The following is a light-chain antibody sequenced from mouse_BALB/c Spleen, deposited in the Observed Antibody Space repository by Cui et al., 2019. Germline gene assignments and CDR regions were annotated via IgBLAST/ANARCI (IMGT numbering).Light chain of an antibody. V-gene: IGKV12-46*01. CDR3: QHFWGTPPM. Sequence: DIQMTQSPASLSVSVGETVTITCRASENIYSNLAWYQQKQGKSPQLLVYAATNLADGVPSRFSGSGSGTQYSLKINSLQSEDFGSYYCQHFWGTPPMFGGGTKLEIK. CDR1: ENIYSN. J-gene: IGKJ2*01. CDR2: AAT.